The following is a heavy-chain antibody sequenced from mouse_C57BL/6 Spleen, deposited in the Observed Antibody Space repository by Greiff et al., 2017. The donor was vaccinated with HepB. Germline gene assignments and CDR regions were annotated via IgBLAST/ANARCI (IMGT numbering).Heavy chain of an antibody. V-gene: IGHV1-80*01. CDR1: GYAFSSYW. Sequence: QVHMKQSGAELVKPGASVKISCKASGYAFSSYWMNWVKQRPGKGLEWIGQIYPGDGDTNYNGKFKGKATLTADKSSSTAYMQLSSLTSEDSAVYFCARGGAMDYWGQGTSVTVSS. CDR2: IYPGDGDT. J-gene: IGHJ4*01. CDR3: ARGGAMDY.